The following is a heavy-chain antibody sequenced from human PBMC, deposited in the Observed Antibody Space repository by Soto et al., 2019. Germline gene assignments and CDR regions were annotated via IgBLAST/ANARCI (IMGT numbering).Heavy chain of an antibody. Sequence: EVQLVESGGGLVQPGGSLRLSCAASGFTFSSFWMYWVRQAPGRGLEWVATIKQDGSEKYHVDSVKGRFTISRDNAKNFLYLQMSSLGADDTAVYYCARGYFFDSSRYYADYWGQGTLVTVSS. CDR1: GFTFSSFW. D-gene: IGHD3-22*01. CDR2: IKQDGSEK. CDR3: ARGYFFDSSRYYADY. J-gene: IGHJ4*02. V-gene: IGHV3-7*05.